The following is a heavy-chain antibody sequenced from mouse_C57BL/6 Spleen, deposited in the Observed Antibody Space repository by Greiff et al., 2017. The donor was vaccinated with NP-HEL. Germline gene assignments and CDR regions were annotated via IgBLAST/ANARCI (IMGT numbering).Heavy chain of an antibody. Sequence: DVKLVESEGGLVQPGSSMKLSCTASGFTFSDYYMAWVRQVPEKGLEWVANINYDGSSTYYLDSLKSRFIISRDNAKNILYLQMSSLKSEDTATYYCASLAYYSNSGYYFDYWGQGTTLTVSS. CDR2: INYDGSST. J-gene: IGHJ2*01. D-gene: IGHD2-5*01. CDR3: ASLAYYSNSGYYFDY. V-gene: IGHV5-16*01. CDR1: GFTFSDYY.